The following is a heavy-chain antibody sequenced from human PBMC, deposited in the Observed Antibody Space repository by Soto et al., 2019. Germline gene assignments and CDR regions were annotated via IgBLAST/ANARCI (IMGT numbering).Heavy chain of an antibody. CDR1: GFTFSSYS. CDR3: ARVLRGLRAFAI. CDR2: ISSSSSYI. D-gene: IGHD3-16*01. Sequence: EVQLVESGGGLVKPGGSLRLSCAASGFTFSSYSMNWVRQAPGKGLEWVSSISSSSSYIYYADSVNGRFTISRDNAKNSLYLQITSLRAEDTAVYYCARVLRGLRAFAIWGQGTMVTVSS. J-gene: IGHJ3*02. V-gene: IGHV3-21*01.